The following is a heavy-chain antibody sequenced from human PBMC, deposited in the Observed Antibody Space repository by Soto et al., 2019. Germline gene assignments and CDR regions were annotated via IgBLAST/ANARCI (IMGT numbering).Heavy chain of an antibody. D-gene: IGHD3-10*01. CDR3: ARNYYGPRDYFGPGSYYSSFDS. CDR1: GYTFTSYG. CDR2: INAYNGNT. J-gene: IGHJ4*02. V-gene: IGHV1-18*01. Sequence: ASVKVSCKASGYTFTSYGISWVRQAPGQGLEWMGWINAYNGNTNYAQKLQGRVTITPDTSKNQFSLHLSSVTPEDTAVYFCARNYYGPRDYFGPGSYYSSFDSWGQGTLVTVSS.